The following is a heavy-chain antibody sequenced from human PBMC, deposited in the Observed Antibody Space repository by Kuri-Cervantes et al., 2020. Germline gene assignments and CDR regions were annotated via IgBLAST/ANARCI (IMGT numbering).Heavy chain of an antibody. J-gene: IGHJ4*02. CDR1: GGTFSSYA. V-gene: IGHV1-18*01. Sequence: ASVKVSCKASGGTFSSYAISWVRQAPGQGLEWMGWISAYNGNTNYAQKLHGRVTMTTDTSTSTAYMELRSLRSDDTAVYYCARSLYSGSYYVDYWGQGTLVTVSS. D-gene: IGHD1-26*01. CDR2: ISAYNGNT. CDR3: ARSLYSGSYYVDY.